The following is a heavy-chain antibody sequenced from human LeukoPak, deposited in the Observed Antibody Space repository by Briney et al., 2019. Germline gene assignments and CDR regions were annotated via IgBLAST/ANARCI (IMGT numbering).Heavy chain of an antibody. J-gene: IGHJ4*02. CDR1: GGTFSSYA. V-gene: IGHV1-69*01. CDR3: ARDLSGGGQEYYFDY. D-gene: IGHD4-23*01. CDR2: IIPIFGTA. Sequence: GASVKVSCKASGGTFSSYAISWVRQAPGQGLEWMGGIIPIFGTANYAQKFQGRVTITADESTSTAYMELSSLRSEDTAVYYCARDLSGGGQEYYFDYCGQGTLVTVSS.